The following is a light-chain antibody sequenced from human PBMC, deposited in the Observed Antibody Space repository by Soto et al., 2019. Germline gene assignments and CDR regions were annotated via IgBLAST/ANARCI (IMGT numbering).Light chain of an antibody. Sequence: QSVLTQPPSVSAAPGQKVTISCSGSASNIGNNYVSWYQQLPGTAPKLLIYENYERPSGIPDRFSGSKSGTSATLGITGLQTGDEADYYCGAWDNSLTGGVFGGGTKLTFL. CDR3: GAWDNSLTGGV. V-gene: IGLV1-51*02. CDR2: ENY. CDR1: ASNIGNNY. J-gene: IGLJ2*01.